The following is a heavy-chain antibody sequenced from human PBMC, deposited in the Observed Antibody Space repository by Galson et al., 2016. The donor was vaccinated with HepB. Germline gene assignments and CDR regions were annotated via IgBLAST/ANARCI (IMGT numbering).Heavy chain of an antibody. J-gene: IGHJ6*02. CDR1: GFTFSSFS. CDR2: ISESGSTK. D-gene: IGHD3-10*01. V-gene: IGHV3-48*01. CDR3: AKLPSRYYGSGAGYGMDI. Sequence: SLRLSCAASGFTFSSFSMNWVRQALGKGLEWVSYISESGSTKYYADSVKGRFTISRDNSKNTLYLQMNSLRAEDTGLYYCAKLPSRYYGSGAGYGMDIWGQGTTVTVSS.